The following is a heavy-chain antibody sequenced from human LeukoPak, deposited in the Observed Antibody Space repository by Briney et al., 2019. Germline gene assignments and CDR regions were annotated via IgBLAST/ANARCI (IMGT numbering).Heavy chain of an antibody. D-gene: IGHD5-18*01. J-gene: IGHJ4*02. CDR3: ARGEDRGYSYGYYFDQ. Sequence: SETLSLTCTVSGGSISSSSYYWGWIRQPPGKGLEWVGHMYYRGNTFYNPSLKSRVTISVDTSKNQFSLKLRSVTAADTAVYYCARGEDRGYSYGYYFDQWGQGTLVTVSS. V-gene: IGHV4-39*07. CDR1: GGSISSSSYY. CDR2: MYYRGNT.